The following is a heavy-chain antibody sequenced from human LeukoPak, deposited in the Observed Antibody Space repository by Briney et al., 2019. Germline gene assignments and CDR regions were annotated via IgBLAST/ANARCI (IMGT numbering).Heavy chain of an antibody. CDR1: GYSISSGYY. CDR2: IFQRGYS. CDR3: ARDKETTGNGRPNWFDP. Sequence: SETLSLTCAVSGYSISSGYYWGWIRQPPGKGLQWIGSIFQRGYSYYNPSLKSRVTISVDTSRNQSSLKLSSVTAADTAVYYCARDKETTGNGRPNWFDPWGQGTLVTVSS. J-gene: IGHJ5*02. V-gene: IGHV4-38-2*01. D-gene: IGHD1-1*01.